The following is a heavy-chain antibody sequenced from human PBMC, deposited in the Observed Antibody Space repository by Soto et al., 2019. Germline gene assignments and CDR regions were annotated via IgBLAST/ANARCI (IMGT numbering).Heavy chain of an antibody. D-gene: IGHD6-19*01. CDR1: EFTFSSYA. CDR2: ISGSGGST. CDR3: AKADRTGSGWYSKYYYDMDL. J-gene: IGHJ6*02. Sequence: EVQLLESGGGLVQPGGSLRLSCAASEFTFSSYAMSWVRQAPGKGLEWVSAISGSGGSTHYADSVKGRFTISRDNFKNTLYLQMNSLRAEDTAVYYCAKADRTGSGWYSKYYYDMDLWGQGTTVTVSS. V-gene: IGHV3-23*01.